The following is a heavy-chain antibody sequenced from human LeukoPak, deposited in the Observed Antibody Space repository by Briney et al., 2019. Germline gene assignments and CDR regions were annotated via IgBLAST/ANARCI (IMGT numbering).Heavy chain of an antibody. J-gene: IGHJ3*02. V-gene: IGHV3-33*01. CDR3: ASRNSGYQHAFDI. CDR2: IWYDGSNK. D-gene: IGHD3-22*01. Sequence: GRSLRLSCAASGFTFSSYGMHWVRQAPGKGLEWVAVIWYDGSNKYYADSVKSRFTISRDNSKNTLYLQMNSLRAEDTAVYYCASRNSGYQHAFDIWGQGTMVTVSS. CDR1: GFTFSSYG.